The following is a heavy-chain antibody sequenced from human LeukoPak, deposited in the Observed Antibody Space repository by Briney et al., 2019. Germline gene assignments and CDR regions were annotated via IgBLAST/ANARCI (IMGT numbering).Heavy chain of an antibody. CDR1: GFTFSRYS. CDR2: ISGTGSYK. CDR3: ARDFYDTSGYYYDY. J-gene: IGHJ4*02. V-gene: IGHV3-21*01. Sequence: PGGSLRLSCAASGFTFSRYSMNWVRQAPGEGLEWVSSISGTGSYKYYADSVKGRFTISRDNAKNSLYLQMNSLRAEDTAVYYCARDFYDTSGYYYDYWGQGTLVTVSS. D-gene: IGHD3-22*01.